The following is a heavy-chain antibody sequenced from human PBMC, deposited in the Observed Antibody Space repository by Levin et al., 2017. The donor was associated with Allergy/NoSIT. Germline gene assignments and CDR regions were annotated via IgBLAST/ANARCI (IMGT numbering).Heavy chain of an antibody. CDR3: ARDGSWDY. D-gene: IGHD3-10*01. Sequence: AGGSLRLSCAASGFPFSSYTMNWVRQAPGKGLEWVSSIRGSSSYRYYADSVKGRFTISRDDAKNSLYLQMNSLRAEDTAVYYCARDGSWDYWGQGTLVTVSS. V-gene: IGHV3-21*01. CDR2: IRGSSSYR. CDR1: GFPFSSYT. J-gene: IGHJ4*02.